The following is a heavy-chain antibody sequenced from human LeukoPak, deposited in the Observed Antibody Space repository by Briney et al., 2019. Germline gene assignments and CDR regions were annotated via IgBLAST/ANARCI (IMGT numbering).Heavy chain of an antibody. V-gene: IGHV3-48*01. CDR2: ISSSGSTI. Sequence: GGSLRLSCAASGFTFSSYSMYWVRQAPGKGLEWVSYISSSGSTIYYADSLKGRFTISRDDAKDSLYLQMNSLRAEDMAVYYCVRDWVGSGYYFDYWGQGTLVTVSS. CDR1: GFTFSSYS. CDR3: VRDWVGSGYYFDY. J-gene: IGHJ4*02. D-gene: IGHD3-22*01.